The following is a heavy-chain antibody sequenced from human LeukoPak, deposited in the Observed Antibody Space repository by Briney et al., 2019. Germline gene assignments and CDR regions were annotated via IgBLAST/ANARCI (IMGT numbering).Heavy chain of an antibody. CDR3: ARFPSIYYYDSSGPNDY. J-gene: IGHJ4*02. V-gene: IGHV4-59*01. CDR1: GGSISSYY. Sequence: SETLSLTCTVSGGSISSYYWSWIRQPPGKGLEWIGYIYYSGSTNYNPSLKSRVTISVDTSKNQFSLKLSSVTAADTAVYYCARFPSIYYYDSSGPNDYWGQGTLVTVSS. CDR2: IYYSGST. D-gene: IGHD3-22*01.